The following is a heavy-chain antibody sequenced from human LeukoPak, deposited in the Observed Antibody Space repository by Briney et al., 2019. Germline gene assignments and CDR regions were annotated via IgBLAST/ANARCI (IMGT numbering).Heavy chain of an antibody. CDR1: GFTFSSYS. V-gene: IGHV3-23*01. J-gene: IGHJ2*01. Sequence: GGSLRLSCAASGFTFSSYSMNWVRQAPGKGLEWVSAISGSGGSTYYADSVKGRFTISRDNSKNSLYLQMNSLRAEDTAVYYCAMPPYGGNGYFDLWGRGTLVTVSS. CDR3: AMPPYGGNGYFDL. D-gene: IGHD4-23*01. CDR2: ISGSGGST.